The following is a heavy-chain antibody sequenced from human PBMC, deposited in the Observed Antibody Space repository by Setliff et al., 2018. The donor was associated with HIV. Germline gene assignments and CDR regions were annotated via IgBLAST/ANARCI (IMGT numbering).Heavy chain of an antibody. Sequence: SGGSLRLSCAASGFTFSDYYMTWIRQAPGTGLEWVSSISSSSSTIYYADSVKGRFTISRDNTKKSLHLQMNGLRAEDSAVYYCAREGTDCSTTSCPFDYWGQGTLVTVSS. CDR3: AREGTDCSTTSCPFDY. CDR2: ISSSSSTI. J-gene: IGHJ4*02. V-gene: IGHV3-11*04. D-gene: IGHD2-2*01. CDR1: GFTFSDYY.